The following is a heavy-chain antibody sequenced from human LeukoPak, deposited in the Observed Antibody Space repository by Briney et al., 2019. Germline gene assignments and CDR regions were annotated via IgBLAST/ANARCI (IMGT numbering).Heavy chain of an antibody. CDR3: ARPPSGTRLDY. Sequence: PSETLSLTCTVSGGSVSSGSYYWSWIRQPPGKGLEWIGYIYYSGSTNYNPSLKSRVTISVDTSKNQFSLKLSSVTAADTAVYYCARPPSGTRLDYWGQGTLVTVSS. V-gene: IGHV4-61*01. D-gene: IGHD3/OR15-3a*01. CDR1: GGSVSSGSYY. CDR2: IYYSGST. J-gene: IGHJ4*02.